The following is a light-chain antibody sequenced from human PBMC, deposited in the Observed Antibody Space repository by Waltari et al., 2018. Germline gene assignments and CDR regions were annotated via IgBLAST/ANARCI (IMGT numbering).Light chain of an antibody. Sequence: EIVLTQSPGTLSLSPGERATLPCRASHSLSGSHLAWDQQKPGQTPRLLIYGAASRATGIPDRFSGGGSGTDFTLTITSLEPEDFAVYSCQQYDASPVTFGQGTRVEIK. CDR2: GAA. V-gene: IGKV3-20*01. J-gene: IGKJ1*01. CDR1: HSLSGSH. CDR3: QQYDASPVT.